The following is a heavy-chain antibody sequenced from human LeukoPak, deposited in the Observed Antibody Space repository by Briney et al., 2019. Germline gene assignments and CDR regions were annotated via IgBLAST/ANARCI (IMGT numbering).Heavy chain of an antibody. CDR1: GFTFSSYW. D-gene: IGHD4-17*01. CDR3: ARQLRFGFVP. V-gene: IGHV3-74*01. Sequence: GGSLRLSCAASGFTFSSYWMHWVRQAPGKGLLWVSRINSDGSSTSYADSVKGRFTISRDNAKNTLYLQMNSLRAEDTAVYYCARQLRFGFVPWGQGTLVTVSS. J-gene: IGHJ5*02. CDR2: INSDGSST.